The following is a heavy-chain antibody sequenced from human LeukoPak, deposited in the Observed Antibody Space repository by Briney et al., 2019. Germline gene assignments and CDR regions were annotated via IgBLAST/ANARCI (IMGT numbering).Heavy chain of an antibody. J-gene: IGHJ4*02. Sequence: PETLSLTCTVSGGSISSYYWSWIRQPPGKGLEWIGSTYYSGSTHYNPSLKSRVSISVDTSKNQFSLNLSSVTAADTAVYYCARHVSSDSPNDYWGQGTLVTVSS. CDR3: ARHVSSDSPNDY. D-gene: IGHD2-21*02. V-gene: IGHV4-59*08. CDR2: TYYSGST. CDR1: GGSISSYY.